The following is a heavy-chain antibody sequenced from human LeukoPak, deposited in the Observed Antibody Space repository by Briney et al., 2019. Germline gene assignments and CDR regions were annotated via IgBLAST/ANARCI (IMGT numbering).Heavy chain of an antibody. J-gene: IGHJ4*02. Sequence: ASVKVSCKASGYTFTSYDINWVRQATGQGREWMGWMNPNSGNTGYAQKFQGRVTMTRNTSISTAYMELSSLRSEDTAVYYCARVLVAATFSGLGYWGQGTLVTVSS. V-gene: IGHV1-8*01. D-gene: IGHD2-15*01. CDR3: ARVLVAATFSGLGY. CDR1: GYTFTSYD. CDR2: MNPNSGNT.